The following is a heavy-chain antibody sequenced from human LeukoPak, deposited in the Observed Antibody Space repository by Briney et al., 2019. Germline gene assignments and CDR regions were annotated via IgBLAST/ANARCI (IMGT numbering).Heavy chain of an antibody. CDR3: ARDHPVAGHDY. CDR2: INPSGGST. D-gene: IGHD6-19*01. CDR1: GYTFTGYY. J-gene: IGHJ4*02. Sequence: ASVKVSCKASGYTFTGYYMHWVRQAPGQGLEWMGIINPSGGSTSYAQKFQGRVTMTRDTSTSTVYMELSSLRSEDTAVYYCARDHPVAGHDYWGQGTLVTVSS. V-gene: IGHV1-46*01.